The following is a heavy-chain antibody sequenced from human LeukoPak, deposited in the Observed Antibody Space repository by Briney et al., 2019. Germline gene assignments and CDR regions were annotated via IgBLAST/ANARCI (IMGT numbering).Heavy chain of an antibody. J-gene: IGHJ3*02. CDR3: ATAVADDAFDI. D-gene: IGHD6-19*01. CDR1: GFPFSSYA. CDR2: ISGSGGST. V-gene: IGHV3-23*01. Sequence: PGGSLILSCAASGFPFSSYAMSWVRPASGKGLEWVSAISGSGGSTYYADSVKGRFTISRDNSKNTLYLQMNSLRAEDTAVYYCATAVADDAFDIWGQGTMVTVSS.